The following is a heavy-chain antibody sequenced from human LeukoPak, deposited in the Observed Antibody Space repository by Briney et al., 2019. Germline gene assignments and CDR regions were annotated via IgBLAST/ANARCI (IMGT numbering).Heavy chain of an antibody. J-gene: IGHJ4*02. Sequence: PSETLSLTCTVSGGYISSDYWSWIRQPPGKGLEWIGYIYYTGSTNYNPSLKSRVTISVDTSKNQFSLKLSSVTAADTAVYYCARHVEMATIIDYWGQGTLVTVSS. D-gene: IGHD5-12*01. CDR3: ARHVEMATIIDY. V-gene: IGHV4-59*08. CDR2: IYYTGST. CDR1: GGYISSDY.